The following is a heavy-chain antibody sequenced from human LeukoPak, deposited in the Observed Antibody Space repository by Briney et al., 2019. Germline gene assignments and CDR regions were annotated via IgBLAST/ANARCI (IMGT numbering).Heavy chain of an antibody. J-gene: IGHJ4*02. Sequence: SETLSLTCTVSGGSLNTYYWSWIRRPPGKGLEWIGYIYYSGSTKYNPSLKSRVTISVDTSKNQFSLRLSSVTAADTAVYYCARGSFDFYYWGQGTQVTVSS. CDR2: IYYSGST. D-gene: IGHD6-19*01. CDR3: ARGSFDFYY. V-gene: IGHV4-59*08. CDR1: GGSLNTYY.